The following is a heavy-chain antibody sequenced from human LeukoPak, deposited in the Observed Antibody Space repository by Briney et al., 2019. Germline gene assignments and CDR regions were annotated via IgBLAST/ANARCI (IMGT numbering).Heavy chain of an antibody. V-gene: IGHV3-23*01. CDR3: AKDDAWLQYGN. CDR1: GFTFSSHG. CDR2: ISPNGVIT. D-gene: IGHD5-24*01. Sequence: GGSLRLSCAASGFTFSSHGMNWVRQAPGKGLEWVSGISPNGVITYYADSVKGRFTISRDNAKGTVYLQMNSLRPEDTAVYYCAKDDAWLQYGNWGRGTLVTVSS. J-gene: IGHJ4*02.